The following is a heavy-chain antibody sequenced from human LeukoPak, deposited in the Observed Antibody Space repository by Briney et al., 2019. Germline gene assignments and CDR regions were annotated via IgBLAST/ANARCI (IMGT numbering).Heavy chain of an antibody. CDR3: ARDRFYIPDV. Sequence: PGGSLRLSCAASGFIFTTYGMSWVRQAPGKGLEWVSTISDNGGSRYYADSVKGRFTISRDNAKNTVYLQMNSLRPEDTAVYYCARDRFYIPDVWGKGTTVTVSS. CDR2: ISDNGGSR. J-gene: IGHJ6*04. D-gene: IGHD3-10*01. V-gene: IGHV3-23*01. CDR1: GFIFTTYG.